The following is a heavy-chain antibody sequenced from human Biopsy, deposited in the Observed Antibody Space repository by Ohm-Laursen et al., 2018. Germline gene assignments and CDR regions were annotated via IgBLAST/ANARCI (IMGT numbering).Heavy chain of an antibody. D-gene: IGHD3-3*01. Sequence: SLRLSCAASGFTLDDHVMHWVRQAPGKGLEWVSGISWDGGSEGYADSVKGRFTISRDNAKNSLFLQMNSLTTEDTALYYCVGGYSSSWSGYLDHWGQGTLVTVSS. V-gene: IGHV3-9*01. CDR3: VGGYSSSWSGYLDH. CDR1: GFTLDDHV. J-gene: IGHJ4*02. CDR2: ISWDGGSE.